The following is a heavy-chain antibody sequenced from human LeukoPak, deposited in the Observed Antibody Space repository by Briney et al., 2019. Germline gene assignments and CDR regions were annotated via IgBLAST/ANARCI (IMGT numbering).Heavy chain of an antibody. V-gene: IGHV3-23*01. CDR3: AKVRNSGYPTGFDY. CDR2: ISGSGGST. Sequence: GGSLRLSCAASGFTFSSYAMSWVSQAPGKGLEWVSAISGSGGSTYYADSVKGRFTISRDNSKNTLYLQMNSLRADDTAVYYCAKVRNSGYPTGFDYWGQGTLVTVSS. D-gene: IGHD3-22*01. J-gene: IGHJ4*02. CDR1: GFTFSSYA.